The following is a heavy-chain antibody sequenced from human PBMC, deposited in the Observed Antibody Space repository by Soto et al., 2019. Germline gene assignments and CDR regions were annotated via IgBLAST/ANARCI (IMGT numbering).Heavy chain of an antibody. Sequence: GGSLRLSCAASGFTFSDYYMSWIRQAPGKGLEWVSYISSSGSTIYYADSVRGRFTISRDNAKNSLFLQMNSLRAEDTAVYYCAGRYCSGGSCYEFDYWGQGTLVTVSS. CDR1: GFTFSDYY. CDR2: ISSSGSTI. D-gene: IGHD2-15*01. J-gene: IGHJ4*02. V-gene: IGHV3-11*01. CDR3: AGRYCSGGSCYEFDY.